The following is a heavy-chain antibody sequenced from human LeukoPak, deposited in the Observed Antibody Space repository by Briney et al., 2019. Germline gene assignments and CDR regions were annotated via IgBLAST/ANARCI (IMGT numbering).Heavy chain of an antibody. CDR1: GGSISSYY. J-gene: IGHJ6*03. Sequence: SETLSLTCTVSGGSISSYYWSWIRQPAGKGLEWIGRIYTSGSTNYNPSLKSRVTMSVDTSKNQFSLKLSSVTAADTAVYYCARETAESYYYYMDVWGKGTTVTVSS. CDR3: ARETAESYYYYMDV. D-gene: IGHD1-14*01. V-gene: IGHV4-4*07. CDR2: IYTSGST.